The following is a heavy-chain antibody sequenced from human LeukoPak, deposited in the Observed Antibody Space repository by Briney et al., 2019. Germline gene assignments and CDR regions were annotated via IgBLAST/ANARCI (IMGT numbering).Heavy chain of an antibody. V-gene: IGHV4-61*02. Sequence: SETLSLTCTVSGGSISNDNDYWSWIRQPAGKGLEWIGRIYTGGSTIYNPSLRSRLTMSVDTSKNQFSLNLSSVTAADTAVYYCAGGTRLRGYTYGPPFDYWGQGTLITVSS. J-gene: IGHJ4*02. D-gene: IGHD5-18*01. CDR3: AGGTRLRGYTYGPPFDY. CDR1: GGSISNDNDY. CDR2: IYTGGST.